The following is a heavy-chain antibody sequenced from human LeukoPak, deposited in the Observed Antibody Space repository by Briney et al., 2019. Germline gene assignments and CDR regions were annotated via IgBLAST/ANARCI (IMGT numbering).Heavy chain of an antibody. J-gene: IGHJ4*02. Sequence: GGSLTLSCAASGFTFSTYEMNWVRQAPGKGLEGVSYIGSSGSTKFCADSVKGRFTISRDNTKNSLYLQMSSLRAEDTAVYYCARERGGYNTFDYWGQGTLVSVSS. CDR1: GFTFSTYE. D-gene: IGHD5-18*01. V-gene: IGHV3-48*03. CDR2: IGSSGSTK. CDR3: ARERGGYNTFDY.